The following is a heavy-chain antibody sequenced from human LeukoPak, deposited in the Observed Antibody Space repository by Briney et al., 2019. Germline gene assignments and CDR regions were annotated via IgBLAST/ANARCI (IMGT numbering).Heavy chain of an antibody. V-gene: IGHV3-74*01. J-gene: IGHJ5*02. CDR3: TRMSRQAPGLPDP. D-gene: IGHD5-12*01. CDR2: LSPDGSST. CDR1: GFTFSSYW. Sequence: GGSLRLSCAASGFTFSSYWMQWVRQAPGKGLVWVSRLSPDGSSTTSADSVKGLFTVSRDNAKNTLYLQIGSLRADDTAVYYCTRMSRQAPGLPDPWGQGNLVTVSS.